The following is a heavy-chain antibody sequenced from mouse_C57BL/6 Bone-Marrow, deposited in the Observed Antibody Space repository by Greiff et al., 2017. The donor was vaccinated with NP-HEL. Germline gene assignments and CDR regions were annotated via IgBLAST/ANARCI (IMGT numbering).Heavy chain of an antibody. CDR3: AREYWYYFDY. CDR2: IDPSDSYT. Sequence: QVQLKQPGAELVMPGASVKLSCKASGYTFTSYWMHWVKQRPGQGLEWIGEIDPSDSYTNSNQKFKGKSTLTVDKSSSTAYMQLSSLTSEDSAVYYCAREYWYYFDYWGQGTTLTVSS. V-gene: IGHV1-69*01. CDR1: GYTFTSYW. D-gene: IGHD5-2*01. J-gene: IGHJ2*01.